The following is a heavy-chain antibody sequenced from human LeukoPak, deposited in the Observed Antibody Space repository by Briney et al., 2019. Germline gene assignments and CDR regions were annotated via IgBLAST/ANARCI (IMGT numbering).Heavy chain of an antibody. CDR1: GGSISSGGYY. CDR2: IYYSGST. V-gene: IGHV4-31*03. CDR3: ARDGRGIAAAGFDY. Sequence: SQTLSLTCTVSGGSISSGGYYCSWIRQHPGKGLEWIGYIYYSGSTYYNPSLKSRVTISVDTSKNQFSLKLSSVTAADTAVYYCARDGRGIAAAGFDYWGQGTLVTVSS. D-gene: IGHD6-13*01. J-gene: IGHJ4*02.